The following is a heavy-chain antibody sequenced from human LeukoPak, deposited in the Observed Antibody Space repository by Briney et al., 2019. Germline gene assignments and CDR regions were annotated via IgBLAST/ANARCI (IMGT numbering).Heavy chain of an antibody. CDR1: GGTFSSHV. CDR2: IIPILGIA. J-gene: IGHJ4*02. Sequence: SVKVSCTASGGTFSSHVISWVRQAPGQGLEWMGRIIPILGIANYAQKFQGRVTITADKSTSTAYMELSSLRSEDTAVYYCASPPADYYDSRDYFDYWGQGTLVTVSS. D-gene: IGHD3-22*01. V-gene: IGHV1-69*04. CDR3: ASPPADYYDSRDYFDY.